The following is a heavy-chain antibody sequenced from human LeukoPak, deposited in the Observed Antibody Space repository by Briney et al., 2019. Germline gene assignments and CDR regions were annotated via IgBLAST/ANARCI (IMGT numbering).Heavy chain of an antibody. CDR1: GFTFNSHW. J-gene: IGHJ6*03. Sequence: GGSLRLSCAASGFTFNSHWMHWVRQAPGKGLVWVSRINGDGSSTTYADSVRGRFTISRDDAKNTLYLEMYSLRGEDTAVYYCAKVGGIPAAIRYYYYYYMDVWGKGTTVTISS. D-gene: IGHD2-2*01. CDR3: AKVGGIPAAIRYYYYYYMDV. V-gene: IGHV3-74*01. CDR2: INGDGSST.